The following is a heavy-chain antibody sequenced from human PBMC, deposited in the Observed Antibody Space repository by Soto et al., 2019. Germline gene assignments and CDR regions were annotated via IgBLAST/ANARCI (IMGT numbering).Heavy chain of an antibody. CDR1: GGSISSSSYY. CDR2: IYYSGST. CDR3: ARSIAAASYYYYGMDV. J-gene: IGHJ6*02. V-gene: IGHV4-39*07. D-gene: IGHD6-13*01. Sequence: SETLSLTCTVSGGSISSSSYYWGWIRQPPGKGLEWIGSIYYSGSTYYNPSLKSRVTISVDTSKNQFSLKLSSVTAADTAVYYCARSIAAASYYYYGMDVWGQGTTVTVSS.